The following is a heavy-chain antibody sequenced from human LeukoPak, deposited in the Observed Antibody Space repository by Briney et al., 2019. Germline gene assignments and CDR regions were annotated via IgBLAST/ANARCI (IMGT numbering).Heavy chain of an antibody. CDR2: IYWDDDK. Sequence: SGPTLVNPTQTLTLTCTFSGFSLSSPRMGVGWIRQPPGKALEWLALIYWDDDKRYSPALKSRLTITKDTSKNQVVLTMTNMDPVDTGTYYCAYRGSSGLFDYWGQGTLVTVSS. J-gene: IGHJ4*02. CDR1: GFSLSSPRMG. D-gene: IGHD6-19*01. CDR3: AYRGSSGLFDY. V-gene: IGHV2-5*02.